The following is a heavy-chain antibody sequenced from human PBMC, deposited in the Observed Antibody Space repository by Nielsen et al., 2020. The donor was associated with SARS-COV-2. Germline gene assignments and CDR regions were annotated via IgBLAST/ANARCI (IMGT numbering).Heavy chain of an antibody. CDR2: ISSSSSYI. V-gene: IGHV3-21*01. CDR1: GFTFSSYS. Sequence: GGSLRLSCAASGFTFSSYSMNWVRQAPGKGLEWVSSISSSSSYIYYADSVKGRFTISRDNAKNSLYLQMNSLRDEDTAVYYCAKPHSGSYYDAFDIWGQGTMVTVSS. J-gene: IGHJ3*02. CDR3: AKPHSGSYYDAFDI. D-gene: IGHD1-26*01.